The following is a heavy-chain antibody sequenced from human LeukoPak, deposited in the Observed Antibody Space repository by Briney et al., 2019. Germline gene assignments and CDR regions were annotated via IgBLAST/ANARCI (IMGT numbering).Heavy chain of an antibody. J-gene: IGHJ6*02. CDR1: GFTVSSNY. V-gene: IGHV3-66*01. CDR2: IYSGGST. Sequence: PGGSLRLSCAASGFTVSSNYMSWVRQVPGKGLEWVSVIYSGGSTYYADSVKGRFTISRDNSKNTLYLQMNSLRAEDTAVYYCARDSRTHYDILTGYDLANYYYYGMDVWGQGTTVTVSS. CDR3: ARDSRTHYDILTGYDLANYYYYGMDV. D-gene: IGHD3-9*01.